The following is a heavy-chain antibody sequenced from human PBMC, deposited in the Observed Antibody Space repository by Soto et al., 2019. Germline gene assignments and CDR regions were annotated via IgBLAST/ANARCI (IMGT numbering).Heavy chain of an antibody. CDR1: GFTFSNYL. Sequence: PGVSLRRSCAASGFTFSNYLMSWVRQAPGKGLEWVANIKQDGTEKYYVDSVKGRFTISRDNAKNSLYLQMNSLRAEDTAVYYCAGSSSWYFGFDPWGQGTLVTVSS. D-gene: IGHD6-13*01. J-gene: IGHJ5*02. CDR3: AGSSSWYFGFDP. CDR2: IKQDGTEK. V-gene: IGHV3-7*01.